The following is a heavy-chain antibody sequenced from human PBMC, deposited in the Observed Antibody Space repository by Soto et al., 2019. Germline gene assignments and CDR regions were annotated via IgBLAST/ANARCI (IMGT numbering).Heavy chain of an antibody. CDR2: IYPGDSET. V-gene: IGHV5-51*01. CDR3: ARQRIEAAFDAFDI. J-gene: IGHJ3*02. Sequence: VQLVQSGAEVKKPGESLKISCKGSGYSFTTYRIGWIRQMPGKGLEWMGIIYPGDSETSYSPSFQGQVTISADKSNATAYLQWSGLKASDTSMYYCARQRIEAAFDAFDIWGQGTMVTVSS. CDR1: GYSFTTYR. D-gene: IGHD6-13*01.